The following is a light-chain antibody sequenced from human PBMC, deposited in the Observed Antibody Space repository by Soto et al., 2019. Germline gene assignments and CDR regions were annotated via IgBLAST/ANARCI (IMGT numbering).Light chain of an antibody. J-gene: IGLJ3*02. CDR2: GNS. CDR3: QSYDSSLSGWV. V-gene: IGLV1-40*01. CDR1: NSNIGAGYD. Sequence: QSVLTPPPSVSGAPGQRVTISCTGYNSNIGAGYDVHWYQQLPGTAPKLLIYGNSNRPSGVPDRFSASKSGTSASLAITGLKAEDEADYYCQSYDSSLSGWVFGGGTKVTVL.